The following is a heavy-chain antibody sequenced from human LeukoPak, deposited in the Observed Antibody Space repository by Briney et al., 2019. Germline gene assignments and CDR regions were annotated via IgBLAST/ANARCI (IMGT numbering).Heavy chain of an antibody. Sequence: SETLSLTCAVYGGSFSGYYWSWIRQPPGKGLEWIGEVYRGGNTNYNPSLKSRVTISLDTSKNQFSLKLSSVTAADTAAYYCASRKDAFWSDYPRDMDVWGQGTTVTVSS. CDR3: ASRKDAFWSDYPRDMDV. CDR1: GGSFSGYY. V-gene: IGHV4-34*01. CDR2: VYRGGNT. D-gene: IGHD3-3*01. J-gene: IGHJ6*02.